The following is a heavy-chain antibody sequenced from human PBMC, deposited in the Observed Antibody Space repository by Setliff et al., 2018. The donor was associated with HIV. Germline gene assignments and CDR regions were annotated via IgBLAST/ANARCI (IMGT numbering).Heavy chain of an antibody. D-gene: IGHD2-15*01. V-gene: IGHV1-69*10. CDR1: GGTFSSYA. J-gene: IGHJ5*02. CDR2: IIPILGIA. CDR3: ARGYCGGGICYSPNWLDP. Sequence: GASVKVSCKASGGTFSSYAISWVRQAPGQGLEWMGGIIPILGIANYAQKFQGRVTITADKSTSTAYMELRSLTSDDTAVYYCARGYCGGGICYSPNWLDPWGQGTLVTVSS.